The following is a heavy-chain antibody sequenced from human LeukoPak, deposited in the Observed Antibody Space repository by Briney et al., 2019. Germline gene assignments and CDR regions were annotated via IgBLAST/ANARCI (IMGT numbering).Heavy chain of an antibody. V-gene: IGHV6-1*01. Sequence: SQTLSLTCAISGDSVSSNSAAWNRIRQSPSRGLEWLGRTYYRSKWYNDYAVSVKSRITINPDTSKNQFSLQLNPVTPEDTAVYYCARDIEDIVVVTAIQAYYYYGMDVWGQGTTVTVSS. D-gene: IGHD2-21*02. CDR2: TYYRSKWYN. J-gene: IGHJ6*02. CDR3: ARDIEDIVVVTAIQAYYYYGMDV. CDR1: GDSVSSNSAA.